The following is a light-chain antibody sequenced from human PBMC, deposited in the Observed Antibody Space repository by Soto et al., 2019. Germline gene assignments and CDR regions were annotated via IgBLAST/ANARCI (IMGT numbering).Light chain of an antibody. CDR2: DVS. Sequence: QSVLTQPAAVSGSPGQSITISCTGTSSDVGGYNYVSWYQQHPGKAPKFMIYDVSNRPSGVSNRFSGSKSGNTASLPISGLQAKDEADYYCSSYTTSNTRQIVFGTGTKVTVL. CDR3: SSYTTSNTRQIV. J-gene: IGLJ1*01. CDR1: SSDVGGYNY. V-gene: IGLV2-14*01.